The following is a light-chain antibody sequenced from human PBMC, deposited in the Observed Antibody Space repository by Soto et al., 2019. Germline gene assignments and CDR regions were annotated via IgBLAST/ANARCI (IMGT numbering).Light chain of an antibody. V-gene: IGKV1-5*03. CDR3: QQYNTYPLT. CDR1: QSISTW. J-gene: IGKJ4*01. Sequence: DIQMTQSPSTLSASVGDRVTITCRASQSISTWLAWYQQKPGKAPKLLIYKASNLEGGVPSRFSGSGSGTEFNITISSLHPDDVATYYCQQYNTYPLTFGGGTTVEIK. CDR2: KAS.